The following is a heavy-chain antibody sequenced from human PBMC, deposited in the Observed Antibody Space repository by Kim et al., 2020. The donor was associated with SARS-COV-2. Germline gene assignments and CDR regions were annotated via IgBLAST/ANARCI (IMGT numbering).Heavy chain of an antibody. CDR3: VRFGYGNY. CDR2: IQYGGRT. J-gene: IGHJ4*02. CDR1: GGSFSIYY. Sequence: SETLSLTCTVSGGSFSIYYWNWIRQSPEKGLEWIGFIQYGGRTSYNPSLKSRVTMSLDTSKSQYSLQLTSVTAAATAVYYCVRFGYGNYWGQGTLVTISS. D-gene: IGHD5-12*01. V-gene: IGHV4-59*08.